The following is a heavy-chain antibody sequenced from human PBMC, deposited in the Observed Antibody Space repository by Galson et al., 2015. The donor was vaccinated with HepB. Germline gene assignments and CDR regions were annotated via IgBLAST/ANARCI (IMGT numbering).Heavy chain of an antibody. Sequence: QSGAEVKKPGESLKISCKGSGYSFSKYWIGWVRQMPGKGLEWMGTIYAGDSETRYSPSFQGQVTISVDKSISIAYLQWTSLKASDTAIYYCARPRLWFADDAFDIWGQGTMVTVSS. J-gene: IGHJ3*02. V-gene: IGHV5-51*01. CDR2: IYAGDSET. D-gene: IGHD3-10*01. CDR3: ARPRLWFADDAFDI. CDR1: GYSFSKYW.